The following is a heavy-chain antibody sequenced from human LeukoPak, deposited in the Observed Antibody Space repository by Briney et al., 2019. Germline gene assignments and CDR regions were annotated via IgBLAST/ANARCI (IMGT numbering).Heavy chain of an antibody. D-gene: IGHD3-10*01. CDR1: GFTFSSYA. CDR3: ARDGRRGSGSYYTPYAFDI. J-gene: IGHJ3*02. CDR2: ISGSGGST. Sequence: GGSLRLSCAASGFTFSSYAMSWVRQAPGKGLEWVSAISGSGGSTYYADSVKGRFTISRDNSKNTLYLQMNSLRAGDTAVYYCARDGRRGSGSYYTPYAFDIWGQGTMVTVSS. V-gene: IGHV3-23*01.